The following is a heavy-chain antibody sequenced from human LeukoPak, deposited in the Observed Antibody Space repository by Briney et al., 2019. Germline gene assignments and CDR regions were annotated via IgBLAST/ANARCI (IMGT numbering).Heavy chain of an antibody. J-gene: IGHJ4*02. D-gene: IGHD3-3*01. CDR1: GVSISSSVYY. V-gene: IGHV4-39*01. Sequence: SETLSLTCTVSGVSISSSVYYWGWIRQPPGKGLEWNGSMYYSGNTYFNPSLKSRVTISVDTSNNQFSLKLSSVTAADTAVYYCARQPGEWYFDYWGQGTLVTVSS. CDR3: ARQPGEWYFDY. CDR2: MYYSGNT.